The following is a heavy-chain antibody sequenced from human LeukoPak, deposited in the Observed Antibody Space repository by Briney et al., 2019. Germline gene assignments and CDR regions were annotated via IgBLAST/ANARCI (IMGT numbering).Heavy chain of an antibody. V-gene: IGHV1-2*02. D-gene: IGHD2-8*01. CDR1: GYTFRGNY. J-gene: IGHJ4*02. Sequence: ASVKISCKASGYTFRGNYIHWLRQAPGQGLEWTGWIDANNGDTKSAQKFQGRVTMSRDTSISTAYMDLSSLSPDDAAVYYCASEGYCTNGVCQGEFDYWGQGTLVTVSS. CDR3: ASEGYCTNGVCQGEFDY. CDR2: IDANNGDT.